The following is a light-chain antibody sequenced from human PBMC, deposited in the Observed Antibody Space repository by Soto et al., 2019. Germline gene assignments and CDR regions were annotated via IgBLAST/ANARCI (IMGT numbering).Light chain of an antibody. CDR2: DND. J-gene: IGLJ2*01. V-gene: IGLV1-51*01. CDR1: SSNIGNNY. CDR3: ATWDRSLSVGV. Sequence: CVLTKPPSGSAVPGQRGSISYTGSSSNIGNNYVFWYQQLPGTAPKLLIYDNDKRPSGIPDRFSGSESGTSATLGITGLQTGDEADYYCATWDRSLSVGVFGGGTQLTVL.